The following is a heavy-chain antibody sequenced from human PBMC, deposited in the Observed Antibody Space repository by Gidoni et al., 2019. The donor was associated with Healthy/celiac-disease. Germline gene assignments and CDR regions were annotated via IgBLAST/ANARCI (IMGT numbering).Heavy chain of an antibody. CDR3: AKGAPGVATPFDY. Sequence: EVQLLESGGGLVQPGGSLRLSCAASGFPFSSYAMSWVRPAPGKGLEWVSAIRGSGGSTYYADSVKGRFTISRDNSKNTLYLQMNSLGAEDTAVYYCAKGAPGVATPFDYWGQGTLVTVSS. D-gene: IGHD5-12*01. CDR1: GFPFSSYA. CDR2: IRGSGGST. V-gene: IGHV3-23*01. J-gene: IGHJ4*02.